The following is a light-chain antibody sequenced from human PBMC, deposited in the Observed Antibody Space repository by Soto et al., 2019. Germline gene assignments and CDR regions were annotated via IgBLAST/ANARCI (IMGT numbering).Light chain of an antibody. Sequence: DIQMTQSPSTLSASVGDRVTITCRASESVNSWVAWYQQKPGKAPKLLIYKASSLESGVPSRFSGSGSGTEFTLTISSLQPDDFATYYCQHYNSYSEAFGQGTKVDI. CDR1: ESVNSW. J-gene: IGKJ1*01. V-gene: IGKV1-5*03. CDR3: QHYNSYSEA. CDR2: KAS.